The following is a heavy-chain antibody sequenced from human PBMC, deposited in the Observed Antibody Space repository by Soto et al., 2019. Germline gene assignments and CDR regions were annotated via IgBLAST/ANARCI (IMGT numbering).Heavy chain of an antibody. CDR3: ASSGCYESLDAFDI. CDR1: GFTFGSYT. CDR2: ISSSSSTI. Sequence: GGSLRLSCAASGFTFGSYTMNWVGQGPGKGLKWVSYISSSSSTIYYADSVKGRFTISRDNAKNSLYLQMNSLRDEDTAVYYCASSGCYESLDAFDIWGQGTMVTVSS. J-gene: IGHJ3*02. V-gene: IGHV3-48*02. D-gene: IGHD5-12*01.